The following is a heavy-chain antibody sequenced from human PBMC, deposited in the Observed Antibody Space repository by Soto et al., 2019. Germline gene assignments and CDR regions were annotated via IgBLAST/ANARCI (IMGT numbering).Heavy chain of an antibody. CDR2: ISAYNGNT. D-gene: IGHD6-6*01. CDR1: GYNFTSYG. CDR3: ARETLRVYSSSSSWFDP. J-gene: IGHJ5*02. V-gene: IGHV1-18*01. Sequence: QVQLVQSGAEVKKPGASVKVSCKASGYNFTSYGISWVRQAPGQGLEWMGWISAYNGNTNYAQKLQGRVIMTTDTYTSKDYMELGSLRSDATAVYYCARETLRVYSSSSSWFDPWGQGTLVTVSS.